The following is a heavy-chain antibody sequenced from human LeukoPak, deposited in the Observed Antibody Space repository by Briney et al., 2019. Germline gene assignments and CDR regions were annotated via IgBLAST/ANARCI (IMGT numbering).Heavy chain of an antibody. CDR1: GFTFSSYA. J-gene: IGHJ3*02. CDR3: ARDHPSFQSYCSGGSCYSDAFDI. CDR2: ISYDGSNK. V-gene: IGHV3-30*04. Sequence: PGGSLRLSCAASGFTFSSYAMHWVRQAPGKGLEWVAVISYDGSNKYYADSVKGRFTISRDNSKNTLYLQMNSLRAEDTAVYYCARDHPSFQSYCSGGSCYSDAFDIWGQGTMVTVSS. D-gene: IGHD2-15*01.